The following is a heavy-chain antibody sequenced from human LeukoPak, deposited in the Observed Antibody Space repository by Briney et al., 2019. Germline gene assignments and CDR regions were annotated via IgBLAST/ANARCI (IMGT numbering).Heavy chain of an antibody. Sequence: GVSVKVSCKASGGTFSSYAISWVRQAPGQGLEWMGGIIPIFGTVNYAQKFQGRVTITTDESTSTAYMELSSLRSEDTAVYYCAREGLQYQLLMGFDYWGQGTLVTVSS. J-gene: IGHJ4*02. CDR1: GGTFSSYA. CDR3: AREGLQYQLLMGFDY. D-gene: IGHD2-2*01. V-gene: IGHV1-69*05. CDR2: IIPIFGTV.